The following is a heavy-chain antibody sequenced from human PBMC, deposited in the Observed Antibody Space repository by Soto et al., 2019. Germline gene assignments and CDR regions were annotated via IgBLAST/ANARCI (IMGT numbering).Heavy chain of an antibody. CDR3: ARGGLGKEFCLPITFGQ. CDR1: GYTFTSYY. V-gene: IGHV1-46*03. CDR2: INPSGGST. Sequence: ASVKVSCKASGYTFTSYYMHWVRQAPGQGLEWMGIINPSGGSTSYAQKFQGRVTMTGDTSTSTVYMELSSLRSEDTAVYYCARGGLGKEFCLPITFGQWGPGTLVTVSS. J-gene: IGHJ4*02. D-gene: IGHD3-9*01.